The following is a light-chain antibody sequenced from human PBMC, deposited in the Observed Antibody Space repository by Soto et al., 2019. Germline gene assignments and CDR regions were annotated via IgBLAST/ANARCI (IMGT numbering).Light chain of an antibody. CDR2: GAS. CDR3: QQYGSSPPLT. Sequence: EIVLTQSPGTLSLSPGESATLSCRDSQSVSSSHLAWYQQKPGQAPRLLIYGASSRATGIPDRFSGSGSGTDFTLTISRLEPEDFVVYYCQQYGSSPPLTCGGGTKVDIK. J-gene: IGKJ4*01. V-gene: IGKV3-20*01. CDR1: QSVSSSH.